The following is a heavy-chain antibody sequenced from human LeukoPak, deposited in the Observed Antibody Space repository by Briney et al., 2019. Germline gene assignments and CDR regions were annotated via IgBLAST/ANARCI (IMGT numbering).Heavy chain of an antibody. CDR2: ISAYNGKT. V-gene: IGHV1-18*01. Sequence: ASVTVSLTSSVYSFTTYGITWVRQAPGQGQERKGWISAYNGKTNNAHKLQGRGTITTDTYTSKAYMELRRQRTDDDAGYYYGKALVDGYKELGYWGRGTLVTVSS. CDR3: GKALVDGYKELGY. J-gene: IGHJ4*02. CDR1: VYSFTTYG. D-gene: IGHD5-24*01.